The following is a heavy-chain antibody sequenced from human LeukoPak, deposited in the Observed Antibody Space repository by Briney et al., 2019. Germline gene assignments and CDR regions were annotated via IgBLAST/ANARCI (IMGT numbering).Heavy chain of an antibody. J-gene: IGHJ3*02. Sequence: GGSLRLSCTASGFTFSSYSINWVRQSPGKGLEWVSSISSSSSYIYYADSVKGRFTISRDNSKNTVYLQMNSLRPEDTALYYCAKDRPNYYESSGPLEGDALDIWGQGTMVIVSS. CDR3: AKDRPNYYESSGPLEGDALDI. CDR2: ISSSSSYI. V-gene: IGHV3-21*01. CDR1: GFTFSSYS. D-gene: IGHD3-22*01.